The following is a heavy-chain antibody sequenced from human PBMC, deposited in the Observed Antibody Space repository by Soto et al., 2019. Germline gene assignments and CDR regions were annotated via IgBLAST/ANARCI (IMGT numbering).Heavy chain of an antibody. J-gene: IGHJ4*02. CDR2: VYFSGST. CDR3: AAYDSEGYFDY. CDR1: GGSITNFH. Sequence: SETLSLTCTVSGGSITNFHWSWIRQPPGKGLEWIGYVYFSGSTKYNPSFKSRVTMSIDTSKNEFSLRLISVTAADSAAYFCAAYDSEGYFDYWGQGALVTVSA. D-gene: IGHD3-22*01. V-gene: IGHV4-59*01.